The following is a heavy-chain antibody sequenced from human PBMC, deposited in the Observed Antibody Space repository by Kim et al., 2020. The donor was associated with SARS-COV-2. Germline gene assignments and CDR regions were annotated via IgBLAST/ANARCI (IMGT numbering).Heavy chain of an antibody. CDR2: ISSGGNSI. J-gene: IGHJ3*02. Sequence: GGSLRLSCAASGFTFSDYYMSWIRQAPGKGLEGCSYISSGGNSIYYADSVKGRFTIFRDNAKNSLYLQMNSLRAEDTAVFYCARAETTSNYAFDIWGQGTMVTVSS. CDR3: ARAETTSNYAFDI. D-gene: IGHD4-17*01. CDR1: GFTFSDYY. V-gene: IGHV3-11*01.